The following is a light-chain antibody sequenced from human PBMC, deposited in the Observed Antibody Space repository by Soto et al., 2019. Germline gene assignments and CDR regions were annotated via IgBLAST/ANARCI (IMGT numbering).Light chain of an antibody. CDR3: QQYSDYWT. CDR2: DAS. V-gene: IGKV1-5*01. Sequence: DIQMTQSPSTLSASVGDRVTITCRASRSINRWLAWYQQKPGKAPKLIISDASNLENGVPSRFSGSGSGTEFTLTISSLQSDDFATYYCQQYSDYWTFGQGTKV. J-gene: IGKJ1*01. CDR1: RSINRW.